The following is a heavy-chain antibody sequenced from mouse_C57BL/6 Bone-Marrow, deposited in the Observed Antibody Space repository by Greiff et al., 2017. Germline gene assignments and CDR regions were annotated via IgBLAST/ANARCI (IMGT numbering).Heavy chain of an antibody. V-gene: IGHV1-64*01. D-gene: IGHD2-3*01. CDR3: AREGGLLRDY. CDR1: GYTFTSYW. J-gene: IGHJ2*01. Sequence: QVQLQQSGAELVKPGASVKLSCKASGYTFTSYWMHWVKQRPGQGLEWIGMIHPNSGSTNYNEKFKSKATLTVDKSSSTAYMQLSSLTSEDSAVYYCAREGGLLRDYWGQGTTLTVSS. CDR2: IHPNSGST.